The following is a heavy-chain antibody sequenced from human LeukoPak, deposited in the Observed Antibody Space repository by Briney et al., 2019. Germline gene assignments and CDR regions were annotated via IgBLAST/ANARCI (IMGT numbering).Heavy chain of an antibody. J-gene: IGHJ3*02. D-gene: IGHD6-6*01. V-gene: IGHV1-2*02. CDR1: GYTFTSYG. Sequence: ASVKVSCKASGYTFTSYGITWVRQAPGQGLEWMGWINPNRGGTNYAQKFQGRVTMTRDTSISTAYMELSRLRSDDTAVYYCARDNIAARRAFDIWGQGTMVTVSS. CDR2: INPNRGGT. CDR3: ARDNIAARRAFDI.